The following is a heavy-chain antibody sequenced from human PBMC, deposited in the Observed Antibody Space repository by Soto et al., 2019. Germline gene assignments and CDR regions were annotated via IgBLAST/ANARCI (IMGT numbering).Heavy chain of an antibody. CDR1: GFTFSSYW. CDR2: IDVDGTST. Sequence: EVQLVQSGGGIVQPGGSLRLSCTASGFTFSSYWMHWVRQAPGMGLVWVARIDVDGTSTTYADSVRGRFTISRDNAKNTLYLQMNSLRVDDTAVYYCARVGVAGNDYWGRGTLVTVSP. D-gene: IGHD3-3*01. V-gene: IGHV3-74*01. J-gene: IGHJ4*02. CDR3: ARVGVAGNDY.